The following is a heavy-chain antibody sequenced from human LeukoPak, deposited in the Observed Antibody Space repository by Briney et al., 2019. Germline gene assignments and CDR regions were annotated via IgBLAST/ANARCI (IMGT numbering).Heavy chain of an antibody. J-gene: IGHJ6*02. V-gene: IGHV3-30*04. CDR2: ISYDGSHK. D-gene: IGHD4/OR15-4a*01. CDR1: GFTFSSYA. Sequence: SGRSLRLSCAASGFTFSSYAMHWVRQAPGKGLEWVAVISYDGSHKYSADSVEGRFTISRDNSKNTLYLQMNSLRTEDTAVYFCSASRPHYGDYYGLDVWGHGTTVTVSS. CDR3: SASRPHYGDYYGLDV.